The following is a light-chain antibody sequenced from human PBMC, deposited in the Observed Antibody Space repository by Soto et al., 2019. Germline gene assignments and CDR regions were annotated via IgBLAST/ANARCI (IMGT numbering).Light chain of an antibody. CDR3: QQYGSSPFT. J-gene: IGKJ4*02. Sequence: EIVLTQSPGTPSVSPGERATLSCRASQSVINSYLAWYQQRLGQAPRLVIYGASRRATGIPDRFSGSGSGTDFTLTISRLEPEDFAAYYCQQYGSSPFTFGGGTKVDIK. V-gene: IGKV3-20*01. CDR2: GAS. CDR1: QSVINSY.